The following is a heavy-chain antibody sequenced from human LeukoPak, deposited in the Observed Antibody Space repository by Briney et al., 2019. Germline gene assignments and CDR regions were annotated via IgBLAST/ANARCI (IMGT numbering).Heavy chain of an antibody. D-gene: IGHD3-3*01. Sequence: GSGPTLVNPTQTLTLTCTFSGFSLSTSGVGVGWIRQPPGKALEWLALIYWDDDKRYSPSLKSRLTITKDTSKNQVVLTMTNMDPVDTATYYCAHRAYYDFWSGYYDYFDYWGQGTLVTVSS. CDR2: IYWDDDK. CDR1: GFSLSTSGVG. V-gene: IGHV2-5*02. J-gene: IGHJ4*02. CDR3: AHRAYYDFWSGYYDYFDY.